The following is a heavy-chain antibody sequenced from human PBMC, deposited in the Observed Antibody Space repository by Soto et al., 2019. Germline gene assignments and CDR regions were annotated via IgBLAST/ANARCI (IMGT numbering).Heavy chain of an antibody. Sequence: SETLSLTCTVSGGSISSSSYYWGWIRQPPGKGLEWIGSIYYSGSTYYKPSLKSRVTISVDTSKNQFSLKLSSVTAANTVVYYCARSYPYSSSWYGIDYWGQGTLVTVSS. V-gene: IGHV4-39*01. J-gene: IGHJ4*02. CDR3: ARSYPYSSSWYGIDY. D-gene: IGHD6-13*01. CDR2: IYYSGST. CDR1: GGSISSSSYY.